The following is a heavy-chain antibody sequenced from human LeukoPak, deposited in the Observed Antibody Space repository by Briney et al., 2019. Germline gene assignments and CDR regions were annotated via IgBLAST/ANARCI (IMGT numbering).Heavy chain of an antibody. D-gene: IGHD3-9*01. V-gene: IGHV3-48*02. CDR1: GFTFSNYV. Sequence: GGSLRLSCAASGFTFSNYVMSWVRHAPGKGLECVSYINHNGEMIFYPDFVKGRFTISRDNAKNSLYLQMNSLRDEDTAVYYCARDNDWAFHYWGQGTLVTVSS. CDR3: ARDNDWAFHY. J-gene: IGHJ4*02. CDR2: INHNGEMI.